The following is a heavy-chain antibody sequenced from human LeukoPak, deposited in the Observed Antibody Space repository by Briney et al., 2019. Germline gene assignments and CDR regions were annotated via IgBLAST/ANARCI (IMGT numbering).Heavy chain of an antibody. J-gene: IGHJ6*02. CDR3: ARSYNYYGSGSLPLYYYYGMDV. D-gene: IGHD3-10*01. CDR1: GGSISSYY. Sequence: PSETLSLTCTVSGGSISSYYWSWIRQPPGKGLEWIGYIYYSGSTNYNPSLKSRVTISVDTSKNQFSLKLSSVTAADTAVYYCARSYNYYGSGSLPLYYYYGMDVWGQGTTVTVSS. CDR2: IYYSGST. V-gene: IGHV4-59*01.